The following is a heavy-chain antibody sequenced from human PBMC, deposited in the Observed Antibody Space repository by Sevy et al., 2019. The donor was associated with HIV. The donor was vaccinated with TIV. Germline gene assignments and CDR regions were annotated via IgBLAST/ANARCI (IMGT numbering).Heavy chain of an antibody. CDR1: GFTFSSYW. CDR3: ARGTRCTNGVCYDYYYYDMDV. CDR2: IKQDGSEK. D-gene: IGHD2-8*01. V-gene: IGHV3-7*01. J-gene: IGHJ6*02. Sequence: GGSLRLSCAASGFTFSSYWMSWVRQAPGKGLEWVANIKQDGSEKYYVDSVKGRFTISRDNAKNSLYLQMNSLKAEDTAVYYCARGTRCTNGVCYDYYYYDMDVWGQGTTVTVSS.